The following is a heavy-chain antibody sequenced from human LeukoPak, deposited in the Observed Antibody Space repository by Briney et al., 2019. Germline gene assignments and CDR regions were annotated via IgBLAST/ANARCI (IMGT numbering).Heavy chain of an antibody. CDR3: ASPGGDGYNWFDP. D-gene: IGHD5-24*01. Sequence: SETLSLTCTVSGGSISSYYWSWIRQPAGKGLEWIGRIYTSGSTNYNPPLKSRVTISVDKSKNQFSLKLSSVTAADTAVYYCASPGGDGYNWFDPWGQGTLVTVSS. V-gene: IGHV4-4*07. J-gene: IGHJ5*02. CDR1: GGSISSYY. CDR2: IYTSGST.